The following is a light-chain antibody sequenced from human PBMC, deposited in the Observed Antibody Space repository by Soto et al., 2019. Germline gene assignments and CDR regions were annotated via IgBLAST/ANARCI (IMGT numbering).Light chain of an antibody. CDR3: QQYYSPPLT. V-gene: IGKV4-1*01. CDR2: WAS. Sequence: DIVMTQSPDSLAVSLVERATIDCRSSQSLLYNSNNRNYLAWYQQKPGHPPKLLIYWASTRESGVPDRFSGSGSETDFTLTISSLQAEDVAVYFCQQYYSPPLTFGGGTKVEI. CDR1: QSLLYNSNNRNY. J-gene: IGKJ4*01.